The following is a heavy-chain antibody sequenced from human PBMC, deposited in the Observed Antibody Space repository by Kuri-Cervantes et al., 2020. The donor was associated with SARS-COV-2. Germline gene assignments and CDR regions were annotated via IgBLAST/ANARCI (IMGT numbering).Heavy chain of an antibody. D-gene: IGHD2-15*01. V-gene: IGHV4-59*01. CDR1: GFTFSDYY. J-gene: IGHJ6*02. CDR2: IYYSGST. CDR3: ARGDCSGGSCYGMDV. Sequence: GSLRLSCAASGFTFSDYYMSWIRQAPGKGLEWVGYIYYSGSTNYNPSLKSRVTISVDTSKNQFSLKLSSVTAADTAVYYCARGDCSGGSCYGMDVWGQGTTVTVSS.